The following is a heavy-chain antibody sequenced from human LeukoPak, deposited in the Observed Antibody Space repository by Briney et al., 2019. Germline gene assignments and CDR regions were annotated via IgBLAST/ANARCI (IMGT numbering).Heavy chain of an antibody. J-gene: IGHJ6*03. CDR3: ARRGAVSTVTTGVYYYYYMDV. D-gene: IGHD4-17*01. CDR2: ISAYNGNT. V-gene: IGHV1-18*01. CDR1: GYTFTSYG. Sequence: ASVKVSCKASGYTFTSYGISWVRQAPGQGLELMGWISAYNGNTNYAQKLQGRVTVTTDTSTSTAYMELRSLRSDDTAVYYCARRGAVSTVTTGVYYYYYMDVWGKGTTVTVSS.